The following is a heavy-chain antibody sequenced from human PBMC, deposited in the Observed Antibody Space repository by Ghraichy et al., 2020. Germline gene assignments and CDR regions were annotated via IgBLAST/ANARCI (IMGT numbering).Heavy chain of an antibody. CDR2: ISSSSSYT. D-gene: IGHD2-2*01. Sequence: GESLNISCAASGFTFSDYYMSWIRQAPGKGLEWVSYISSSSSYTNYADSVKGRFTISRDNAQNSLYLQRNSLGAEDTAVDYCARDEVDIVVVPAAPYYYYGMDVWGQGTTVTVSS. CDR1: GFTFSDYY. CDR3: ARDEVDIVVVPAAPYYYYGMDV. J-gene: IGHJ6*02. V-gene: IGHV3-11*06.